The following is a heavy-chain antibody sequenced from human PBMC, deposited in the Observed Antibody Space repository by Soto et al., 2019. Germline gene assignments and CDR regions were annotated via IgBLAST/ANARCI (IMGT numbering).Heavy chain of an antibody. J-gene: IGHJ6*02. D-gene: IGHD2-2*01. CDR2: IGSPGDA. CDR1: GFTLRNYD. V-gene: IGHV3-13*01. Sequence: GGSLRLSCAGSGFTLRNYDMHWVRQPTGKGLEWVSGIGSPGDAYYAGSVEGRFSISRENAKNPFYLQMDSLRAEDTAVYYCARAGCSSTSCSYYYQNGMDVWGQGTTVTVSS. CDR3: ARAGCSSTSCSYYYQNGMDV.